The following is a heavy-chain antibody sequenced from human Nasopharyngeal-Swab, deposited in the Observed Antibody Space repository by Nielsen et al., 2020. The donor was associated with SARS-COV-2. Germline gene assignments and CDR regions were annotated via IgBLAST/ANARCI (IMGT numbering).Heavy chain of an antibody. V-gene: IGHV4-39*01. CDR2: IYYSGST. CDR3: SRPGTGIAAADY. Sequence: WIRQPPVKGLEWIGSIYYSGSTYYNPSLKSRVTISVDTSKNQFSLKLSSVTAADTAVYYCSRPGTGIAAADYWGQGTLVTVSS. D-gene: IGHD6-13*01. J-gene: IGHJ4*02.